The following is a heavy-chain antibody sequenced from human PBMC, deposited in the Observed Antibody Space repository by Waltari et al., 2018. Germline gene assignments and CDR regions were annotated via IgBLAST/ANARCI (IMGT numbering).Heavy chain of an antibody. CDR3: ARESLGYCSGGSCYYYYGMDV. CDR1: GGSISSGSYY. Sequence: QVQLQESGPGLVKPSQTLSLTCTVSGGSISSGSYYWSWLRQPAGKGLAWIGRIYTSGSTNYNPSLKSRVTISVDTSKNQFSLKLSSVTAADTAVYYCARESLGYCSGGSCYYYYGMDVWGQGTTVTVSS. V-gene: IGHV4-61*02. J-gene: IGHJ6*02. CDR2: IYTSGST. D-gene: IGHD2-15*01.